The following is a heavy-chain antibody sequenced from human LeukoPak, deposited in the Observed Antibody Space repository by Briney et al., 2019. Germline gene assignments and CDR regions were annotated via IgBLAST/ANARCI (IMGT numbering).Heavy chain of an antibody. CDR1: GFTFSSHG. CDR2: MKSEARGGTP. CDR3: TTEGFTYGHHALGV. V-gene: IGHV3-15*01. J-gene: IGHJ3*01. D-gene: IGHD5-18*01. Sequence: GGSLRLSCAASGFTFSSHGMHWVRQAPGKGREWVGRMKSEARGGTPDYAAFVKGRFIISIDDSRNTLYLQMNSLETEDTALYYCTTEGFTYGHHALGVWGQGTMVTVSS.